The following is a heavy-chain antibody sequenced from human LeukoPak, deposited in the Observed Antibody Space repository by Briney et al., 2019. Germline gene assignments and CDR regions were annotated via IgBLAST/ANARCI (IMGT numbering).Heavy chain of an antibody. J-gene: IGHJ4*02. CDR1: GFTISSYA. V-gene: IGHV3-30-3*01. CDR2: ISYDGSNK. Sequence: GSLRLSCAASGFTISSYAMHWVRQAPGKGLEWVAVISYDGSNKYYADSVKGRFTISRDNSKNTLYLQMNSLRAEDTAVYYCARGHKDGYNYYYGDYWGQGTLVTVSS. CDR3: ARGHKDGYNYYYGDY. D-gene: IGHD5-24*01.